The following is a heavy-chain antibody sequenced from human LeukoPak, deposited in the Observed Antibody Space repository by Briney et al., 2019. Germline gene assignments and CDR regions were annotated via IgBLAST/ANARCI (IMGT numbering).Heavy chain of an antibody. V-gene: IGHV4-30-2*01. J-gene: IGHJ4*02. Sequence: SQTLSLTCAVSGGSISSGGYSWSWIRQPPGKGLEWIGYIYHSGSTYYNPSLKSRVTISVDRSKNQFSLKLSSVTAADTAVYYYARVRLDYGSGSYWAYFDYWGQGTLVTVSS. CDR3: ARVRLDYGSGSYWAYFDY. CDR1: GGSISSGGYS. D-gene: IGHD3-10*01. CDR2: IYHSGST.